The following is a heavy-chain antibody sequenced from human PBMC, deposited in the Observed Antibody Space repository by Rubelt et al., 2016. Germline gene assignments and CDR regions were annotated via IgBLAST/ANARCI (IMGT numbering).Heavy chain of an antibody. J-gene: IGHJ5*02. CDR3: ARHFSSSWYSWFDP. D-gene: IGHD6-13*01. Sequence: NYNPSLKSRVTISVDTSKNHFSLKLSSVTAADTAVYYCARHFSSSWYSWFDPWGQGTLVTVSS. V-gene: IGHV4-59*08.